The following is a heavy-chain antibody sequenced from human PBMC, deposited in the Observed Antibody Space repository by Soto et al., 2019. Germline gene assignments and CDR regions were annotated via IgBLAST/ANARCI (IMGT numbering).Heavy chain of an antibody. CDR1: GFTFSSYS. CDR3: ARDYGYAFDI. V-gene: IGHV3-48*02. CDR2: IISSSTI. Sequence: GGSLRLSCAASGFTFSSYSMNWVRQAPGKGLEWVSYIISSSTIYYADSVKGRFTISRDNAKNSLHLQMNSLTDEDTAVYYCARDYGYAFDIWGQGTTVTVS. D-gene: IGHD5-18*01. J-gene: IGHJ3*02.